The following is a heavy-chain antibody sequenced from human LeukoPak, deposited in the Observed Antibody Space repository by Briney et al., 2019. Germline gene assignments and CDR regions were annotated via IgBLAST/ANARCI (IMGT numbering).Heavy chain of an antibody. CDR2: IYTSGST. J-gene: IGHJ3*02. CDR1: GGSISSYY. V-gene: IGHV4-4*07. D-gene: IGHD4-23*01. Sequence: SETLPLTCTVSGGSISSYYWSWIRQPAGKGLEWIGRIYTSGSTNYNPSLKSRVTMSVDTSKNQFSLKLSSVTAADTAVYYCARDRLRWGLGPDAFDIWGQGTMVTVSS. CDR3: ARDRLRWGLGPDAFDI.